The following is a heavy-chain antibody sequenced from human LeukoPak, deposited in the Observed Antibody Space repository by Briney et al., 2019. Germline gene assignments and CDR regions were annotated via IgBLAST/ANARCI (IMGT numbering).Heavy chain of an antibody. V-gene: IGHV3-74*01. J-gene: IGHJ2*01. Sequence: GGSLRLSCAASGFTFSSSWMHWVRQGPGKGLVWVARMNADGRTINYADSVKGRFSISRDNAKNTLYLQMNSLRTEDAAVYYCARAGNYYFDLWGRGTQVTVSS. CDR1: GFTFSSSW. CDR3: ARAGNYYFDL. D-gene: IGHD1-7*01. CDR2: MNADGRTI.